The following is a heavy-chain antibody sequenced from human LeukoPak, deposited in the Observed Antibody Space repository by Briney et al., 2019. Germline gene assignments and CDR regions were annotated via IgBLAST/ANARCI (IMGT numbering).Heavy chain of an antibody. Sequence: PGGSLRLSSAASGFTLRIDWRGSGCDGPGKGVGSVSDIKKNGSEKYYVDSVKGRFTISTANAKNSLYLRMNNRTAEETAVYYCMRTINARVAVAGRYAFDYWGRGTLVTVSS. CDR1: GFTLRIDW. CDR3: MRTINARVAVAGRYAFDY. CDR2: IKKNGSEK. D-gene: IGHD6-19*01. V-gene: IGHV3-7*02. J-gene: IGHJ4*02.